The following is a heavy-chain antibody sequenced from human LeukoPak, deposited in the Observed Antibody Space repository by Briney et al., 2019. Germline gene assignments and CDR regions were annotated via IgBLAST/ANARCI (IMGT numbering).Heavy chain of an antibody. CDR3: ARDYYGMDV. V-gene: IGHV4-30-2*01. J-gene: IGHJ6*04. CDR1: GGSISSGGYS. CDR2: IYHSGST. Sequence: IPSETLSLTCAVSGGSISSGGYSWSWIRQPPGKGLEWIGYIYHSGSTYYNPSPKSRVTISVDRSKNQFSLKLSPVTAADTAVYYCARDYYGMDVWGKGTTVTVSS.